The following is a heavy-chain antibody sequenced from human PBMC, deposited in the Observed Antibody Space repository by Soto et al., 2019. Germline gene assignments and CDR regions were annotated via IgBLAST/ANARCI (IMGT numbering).Heavy chain of an antibody. CDR2: IIPIFGAA. D-gene: IGHD6-19*01. CDR1: GYTFTGYY. CDR3: ARVSIAVAGSKPYYYYYGMDV. V-gene: IGHV1-69*13. J-gene: IGHJ6*02. Sequence: SVKVSCKASGYTFTGYYMHWVRQAPGQGLEWMGGIIPIFGAANYAQKFQGRVTITADESTSTASMELSSLRSEDTAVYYCARVSIAVAGSKPYYYYYGMDVWGQGTKVTVS.